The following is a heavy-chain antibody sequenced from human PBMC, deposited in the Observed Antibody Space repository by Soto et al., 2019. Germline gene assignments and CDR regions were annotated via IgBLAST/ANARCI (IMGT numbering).Heavy chain of an antibody. Sequence: EVQLLESGGGLVQPGGSLRLSCAASGFTFSSYAMSWVRQAPGKGLEWVSAISGSGGSTYYADSVKGRFTISRENSKNTLYLQMNSLRAEDTAVYYCAKENGYSSSWFEFDYWGQGTLVTVAS. CDR2: ISGSGGST. J-gene: IGHJ4*02. D-gene: IGHD6-13*01. CDR1: GFTFSSYA. CDR3: AKENGYSSSWFEFDY. V-gene: IGHV3-23*01.